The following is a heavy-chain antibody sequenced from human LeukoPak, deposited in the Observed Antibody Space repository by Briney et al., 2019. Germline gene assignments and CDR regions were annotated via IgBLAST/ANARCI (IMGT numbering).Heavy chain of an antibody. CDR1: GDSVSSNSAA. J-gene: IGHJ3*02. CDR2: TYYRSKWYN. V-gene: IGHV6-1*01. D-gene: IGHD3-22*01. Sequence: SQTLSLTCAISGDSVSSNSAAWNWLRQSPSRGVEWLGSTYYRSKWYNDYAVSVKSRITIKQETTKNQFSLQLNSVTAADTAVYFCARGPYSYDSSGAFDIWGQGTMVTVSS. CDR3: ARGPYSYDSSGAFDI.